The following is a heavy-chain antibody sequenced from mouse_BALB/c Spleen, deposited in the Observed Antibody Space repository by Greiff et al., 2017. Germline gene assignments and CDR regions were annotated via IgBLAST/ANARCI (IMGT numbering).Heavy chain of an antibody. Sequence: EVKLVESGPGLVKPSQSLSLTCTVTGYSITSDYAWNWIRQFPGNKLEWMGYISYSGSTSYNPSLKSRISITRDTSKNQFFLQLNSVTTEDTATYYCARSSMITPFAYWGQGTLVTVSA. CDR2: ISYSGST. V-gene: IGHV3-2*02. CDR3: ARSSMITPFAY. J-gene: IGHJ3*01. CDR1: GYSITSDYA. D-gene: IGHD2-4*01.